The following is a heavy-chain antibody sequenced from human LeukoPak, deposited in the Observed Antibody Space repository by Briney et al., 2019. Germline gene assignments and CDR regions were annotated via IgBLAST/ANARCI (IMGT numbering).Heavy chain of an antibody. V-gene: IGHV4-34*01. CDR2: IHHTGST. D-gene: IGHD3-16*01. J-gene: IGHJ4*02. CDR1: GGSFSGY. Sequence: SETLSLTCGVYGGSFSGYWSWIRQPPGKGLEWIGQIHHTGSTSYNPSLRSRVTISGDTSKNQFSLKLSSVTAADTAVYYCARHGGYYFDSWGQGTLVTVSS. CDR3: ARHGGYYFDS.